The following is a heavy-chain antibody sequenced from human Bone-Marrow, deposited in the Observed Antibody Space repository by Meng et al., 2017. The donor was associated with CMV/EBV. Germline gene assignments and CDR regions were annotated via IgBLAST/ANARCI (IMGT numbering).Heavy chain of an antibody. CDR2: SNEYGTIT. CDR3: ARDSLGYYGSGSYGTFDL. Sequence: FRRYGMHWVRQAPGEGLTWVSRSNEYGTITNYADSVKGRLTISRDNGKNTLYLEMNSLRAEDTAVYYCARDSLGYYGSGSYGTFDLWGRGTLVTVSS. CDR1: FRRYG. D-gene: IGHD3-10*01. V-gene: IGHV3-74*01. J-gene: IGHJ2*01.